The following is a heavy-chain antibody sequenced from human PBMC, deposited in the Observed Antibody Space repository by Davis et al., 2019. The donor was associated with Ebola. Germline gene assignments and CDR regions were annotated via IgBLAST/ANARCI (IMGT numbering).Heavy chain of an antibody. D-gene: IGHD4-17*01. CDR1: GDSMSPYY. CDR3: LGGRYGEPFDY. Sequence: PSETLSLTCDVLGDSMSPYYWNWIRQSPGKGLEYIGYVYYTGNTNYNPSLRGRDSISVDTSKNQVSLKLSSVTAADTAVYYCLGGRYGEPFDYWGQGTLVTVSS. V-gene: IGHV4-59*01. CDR2: VYYTGNT. J-gene: IGHJ4*02.